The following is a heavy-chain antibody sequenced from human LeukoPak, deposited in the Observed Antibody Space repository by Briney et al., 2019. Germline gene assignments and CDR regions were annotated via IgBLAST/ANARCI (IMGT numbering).Heavy chain of an antibody. V-gene: IGHV1-69*05. CDR2: IIPIFGTA. Sequence: ASVKVSCKASGYTFTSYGISWVRQAPGQGLEWMGRIIPIFGTANYAQKFQGRVTITTDESTSTAYMELSSLRSEDTAVYYCARDPYGDYVHYFDYWGQGTLVTVSS. CDR3: ARDPYGDYVHYFDY. D-gene: IGHD4-17*01. CDR1: GYTFTSYG. J-gene: IGHJ4*02.